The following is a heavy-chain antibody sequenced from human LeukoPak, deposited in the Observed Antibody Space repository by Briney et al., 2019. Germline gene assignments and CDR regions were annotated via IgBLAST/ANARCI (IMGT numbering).Heavy chain of an antibody. CDR1: GGSISSSNW. D-gene: IGHD3-10*01. Sequence: SETLSLTCAVSGGSISSSNWWSWVRQPPGKGLEWIGEIYHSGSTNYNPSLKSRVTISVDKSKNQFSLKLSSVTAADTAVYYCARHTYYYGSGSYFPTVNWFDPWGQGTLVTVSS. J-gene: IGHJ5*02. V-gene: IGHV4-4*02. CDR2: IYHSGST. CDR3: ARHTYYYGSGSYFPTVNWFDP.